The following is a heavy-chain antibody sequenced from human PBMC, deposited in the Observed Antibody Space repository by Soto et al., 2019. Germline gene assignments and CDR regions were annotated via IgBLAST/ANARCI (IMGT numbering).Heavy chain of an antibody. V-gene: IGHV1-69*08. Sequence: QVQLVQSGAEVKKPGSSVKVSCKASGGTFSSYTISWVRQAPGQGLEWMGRIIPILGIANYAQKFQGRVTITADKSTSTAYMELRSLRSEDTAVYYCAREKIQLWYRGRIDYFDYWGQGTLVTVSS. D-gene: IGHD5-18*01. CDR3: AREKIQLWYRGRIDYFDY. CDR1: GGTFSSYT. CDR2: IIPILGIA. J-gene: IGHJ4*02.